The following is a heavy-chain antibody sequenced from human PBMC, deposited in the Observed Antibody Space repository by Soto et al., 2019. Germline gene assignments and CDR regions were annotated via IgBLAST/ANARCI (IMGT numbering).Heavy chain of an antibody. CDR2: IYPGDSDT. V-gene: IGHV5-51*01. CDR3: ARPMYYYDSSGYPPGY. CDR1: GYSFTSYW. D-gene: IGHD3-22*01. J-gene: IGHJ4*02. Sequence: GESLKISCKGSGYSFTSYWIGSVRQMPGKGLAWMGIIYPGDSDTRYSPSFQGQVTISADKSISTAYRQWSSLKASDTAMYYCARPMYYYDSSGYPPGYWGQGTLVTVSS.